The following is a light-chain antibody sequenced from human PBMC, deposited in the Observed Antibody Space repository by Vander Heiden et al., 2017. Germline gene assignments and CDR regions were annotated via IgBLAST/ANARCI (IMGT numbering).Light chain of an antibody. J-gene: IGLJ3*02. CDR2: GDR. CDR3: QSYDSSLRGSV. Sequence: SFVTPPPSVSGSPRHTVTIACTGSSAKNGAGYDVHWYQQLPGTAPKLLIYGDRNRPSGVPDRFSGSKSGTSASLAITGLQADDEADYYCQSYDSSLRGSVFGGGTKLTVL. V-gene: IGLV1-40*02. CDR1: SAKNGAGYD.